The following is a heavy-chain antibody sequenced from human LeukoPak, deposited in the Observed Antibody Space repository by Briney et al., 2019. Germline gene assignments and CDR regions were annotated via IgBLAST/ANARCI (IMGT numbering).Heavy chain of an antibody. V-gene: IGHV3-30*02. D-gene: IGHD3-10*01. CDR3: ARDLGGYYFDY. Sequence: GGSLRLSCAASGFTFSSYGMHWVRQAPGKGLEWVAFIRYDGSNKYYADSVKGRFTISRDNSKNTLYLQMNSLRAEDTAVYYCARDLGGYYFDYWGQGTLVTVSS. J-gene: IGHJ4*02. CDR2: IRYDGSNK. CDR1: GFTFSSYG.